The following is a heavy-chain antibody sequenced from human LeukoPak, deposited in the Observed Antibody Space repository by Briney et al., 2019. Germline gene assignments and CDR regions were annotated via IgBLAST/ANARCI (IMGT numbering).Heavy chain of an antibody. CDR3: AGYSWAYSSGWPDAFDI. Sequence: GESLKISCKGSGYSFTSYWIGWVRQMPGKGLEWMGIIYPGDSDTRYSPSFQGQVTISADKSISTAYLQWSSLKASDTAMYYCAGYSWAYSSGWPDAFDIWGQGTMVTVSS. V-gene: IGHV5-51*01. J-gene: IGHJ3*02. CDR1: GYSFTSYW. CDR2: IYPGDSDT. D-gene: IGHD6-19*01.